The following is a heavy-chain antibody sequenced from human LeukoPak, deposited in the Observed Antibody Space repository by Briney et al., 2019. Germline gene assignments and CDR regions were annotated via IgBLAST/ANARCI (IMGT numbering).Heavy chain of an antibody. CDR2: IYPGDSDT. CDR1: GYSFSNYW. J-gene: IGHJ3*02. V-gene: IGHV5-51*01. D-gene: IGHD6-6*01. CDR3: AKGGGSSLRAFDI. Sequence: GESLKISCKASGYSFSNYWIAWVRQMPGQGLEWMGIIYPGDSDTRYSPSFQGQVTISADKSITTAYLQWSTLGASDTAMYYCAKGGGSSLRAFDIWGQGTMVTVSS.